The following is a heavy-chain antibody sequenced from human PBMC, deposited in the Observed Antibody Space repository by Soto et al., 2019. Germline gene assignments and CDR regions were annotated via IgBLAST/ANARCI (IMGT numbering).Heavy chain of an antibody. V-gene: IGHV3-30*04. CDR1: GFTFSSYA. CDR2: ISYDGSNK. Sequence: GGSLRLSCAASGFTFSSYAMPWVRQAPGKGLEWVAVISYDGSNKYYADSVKGRFTISRDNSKNTLYLQMKSLRAEDTDVYSCAKDLQDLPELDLPDYWGQGTLVTVSS. D-gene: IGHD1-7*01. CDR3: AKDLQDLPELDLPDY. J-gene: IGHJ4*02.